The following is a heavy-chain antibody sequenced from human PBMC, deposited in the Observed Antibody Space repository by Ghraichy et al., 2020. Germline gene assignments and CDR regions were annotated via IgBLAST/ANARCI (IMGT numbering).Heavy chain of an antibody. D-gene: IGHD1-26*01. V-gene: IGHV4-38-2*02. Sequence: SETLSLTCTVSGYSISSAYYWGWIRQPPGKGLEWIGSVYHSGKTYYNPSLKSRITISVDTSKNQFSLKLSSVTAADTAAYYCAREGVGGTTGSYFQHWGQGTLVTVSS. J-gene: IGHJ1*01. CDR3: AREGVGGTTGSYFQH. CDR2: VYHSGKT. CDR1: GYSISSAYY.